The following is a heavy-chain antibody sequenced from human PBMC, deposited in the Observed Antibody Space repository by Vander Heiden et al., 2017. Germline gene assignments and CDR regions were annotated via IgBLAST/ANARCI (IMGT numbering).Heavy chain of an antibody. CDR2: ISGSGGST. CDR1: GFTFSRYA. D-gene: IGHD3-22*01. J-gene: IGHJ4*02. V-gene: IGHV3-23*01. CDR3: AKDPTTYYYDSSGSNFDD. Sequence: EVQLLESGGCLVQHGGPLRLSCEASGFTFSRYAVSWGRQAPGMGLEWVSAISGSGGSTYYADSVKGRFTISRDNSKNTLYLQMNSLRAEDTAVYYCAKDPTTYYYDSSGSNFDDWGQGTLVTVSS.